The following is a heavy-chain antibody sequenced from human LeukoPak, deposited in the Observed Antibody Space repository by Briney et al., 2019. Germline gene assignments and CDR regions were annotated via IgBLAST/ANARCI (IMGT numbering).Heavy chain of an antibody. CDR2: IYSGGIT. V-gene: IGHV3-66*01. J-gene: IGHJ4*02. Sequence: GGSLRLSCAASGFIFDDYDMNWVRQAPGKGLEWVSVIYSGGITYYADSVKDRFTISRDNSKNTLYLQINSLRAEDTAVYYCAKDLDYWGQGTLVTVSS. CDR3: AKDLDY. CDR1: GFIFDDYD.